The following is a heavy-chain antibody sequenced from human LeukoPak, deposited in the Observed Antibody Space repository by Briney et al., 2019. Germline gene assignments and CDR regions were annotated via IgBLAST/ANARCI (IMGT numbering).Heavy chain of an antibody. J-gene: IGHJ4*02. CDR1: GFTFSSYS. V-gene: IGHV3-48*01. Sequence: PGGSLRLSCAASGFTFSSYSMNWVRQAPGKGLEWVSYISSSSTIHYADSVKGRFTISRDNAKNSLYLQMNSLRAEDTAVYYCARDGISWNDAPQFDYWGQGTLATVSS. CDR2: ISSSSTI. D-gene: IGHD1-1*01. CDR3: ARDGISWNDAPQFDY.